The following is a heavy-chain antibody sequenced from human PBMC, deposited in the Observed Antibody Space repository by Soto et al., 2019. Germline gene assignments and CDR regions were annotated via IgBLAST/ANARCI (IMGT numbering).Heavy chain of an antibody. CDR1: GFSLTTNGVG. Sequence: QITLKESGPTLVKPTQTLTLTCTFSGFSLTTNGVGVGWIRQPPGKALEWLAVIYYDGDKRYSPSLMSRLTISRDTSKNRVVLTMSYMDPVDTATYYCAHRRIATRPNYYDSWGQGTLVTVSS. D-gene: IGHD6-6*01. J-gene: IGHJ4*02. V-gene: IGHV2-5*02. CDR3: AHRRIATRPNYYDS. CDR2: IYYDGDK.